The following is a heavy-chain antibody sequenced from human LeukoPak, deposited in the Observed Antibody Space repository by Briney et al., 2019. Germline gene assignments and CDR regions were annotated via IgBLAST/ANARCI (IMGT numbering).Heavy chain of an antibody. D-gene: IGHD2-2*02. V-gene: IGHV1-2*02. CDR1: AYTFTGYY. Sequence: ASVKVSCKASAYTFTGYYMHWVRQAPGQGLEWMGWINPNSGGTNYAQKFQGRVTMTRDTSISTAYMELSRLRSDDTAVYYCARSDDCSSTSCYTSIAAAGKIDYWGQGTLVTVSS. CDR2: INPNSGGT. CDR3: ARSDDCSSTSCYTSIAAAGKIDY. J-gene: IGHJ4*02.